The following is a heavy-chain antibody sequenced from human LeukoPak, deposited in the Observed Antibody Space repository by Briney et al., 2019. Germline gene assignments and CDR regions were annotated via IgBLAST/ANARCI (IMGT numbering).Heavy chain of an antibody. CDR2: INHSGST. Sequence: PSETLSLTCAVYGGSFSGYYWSWIRQPPGKGLEWIGEINHSGSTNYNPSLKSRVTMSVDTSKNQFSLKLSSVTAADTAVYYCARAGSYPRYFDYWGQGTLVTVSS. V-gene: IGHV4-34*01. CDR3: ARAGSYPRYFDY. D-gene: IGHD1-26*01. J-gene: IGHJ4*02. CDR1: GGSFSGYY.